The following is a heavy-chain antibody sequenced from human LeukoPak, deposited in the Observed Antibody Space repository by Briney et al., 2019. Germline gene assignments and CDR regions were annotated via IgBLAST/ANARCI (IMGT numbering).Heavy chain of an antibody. CDR2: INWNGGST. J-gene: IGHJ4*02. V-gene: IGHV3-20*04. D-gene: IGHD4-23*01. CDR3: AVVGSGNSHKPNDY. Sequence: PGGSLRLSCAASGFTFDDYGMSWVRQAPGKGLEWVSNINWNGGSTGYADSVKGRFTVSRDNAKNSLYLQMNSLRAEDTALYYCAVVGSGNSHKPNDYWGQGTLVTVSS. CDR1: GFTFDDYG.